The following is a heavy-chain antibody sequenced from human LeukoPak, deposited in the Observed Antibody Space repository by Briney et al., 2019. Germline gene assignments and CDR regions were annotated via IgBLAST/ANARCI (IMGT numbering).Heavy chain of an antibody. CDR2: ISGSGGST. V-gene: IGHV3-23*01. CDR1: GFTFSSYA. Sequence: GGSLRLSCAASGFTFSSYAVSWVRQAPGKGLEWVSAISGSGGSTYYADSVKGRFTISRDNSKNTLYLQMNSPRAEDTAVYYCAKDSIVGNEIDYWGQGTLVTVSS. J-gene: IGHJ4*02. D-gene: IGHD1-26*01. CDR3: AKDSIVGNEIDY.